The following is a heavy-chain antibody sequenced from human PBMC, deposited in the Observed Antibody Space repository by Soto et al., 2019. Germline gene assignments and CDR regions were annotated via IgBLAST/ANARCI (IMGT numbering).Heavy chain of an antibody. CDR1: GGTFSSYA. CDR2: IIPIFGTA. D-gene: IGHD5-12*01. V-gene: IGHV1-69*06. CDR3: ARQRDGDGYNWDYYGMDV. J-gene: IGHJ6*02. Sequence: SVKVSFKASGGTFSSYAISWLRQAPGQGLEWMGGIIPIFGTANYAQRFQGRVTITADKSTSTAYMELSSLRSEDTAVYYCARQRDGDGYNWDYYGMDVWGQGTTVTVSS.